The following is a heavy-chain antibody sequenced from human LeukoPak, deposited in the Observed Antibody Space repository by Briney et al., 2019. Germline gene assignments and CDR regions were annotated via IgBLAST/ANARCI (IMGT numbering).Heavy chain of an antibody. Sequence: GGSLRLSCAASGFTFSSYGMSWVRQAPGKGLEWVSAISGSGGSTYYADSVKGRFTISRGNSKNTLYLQMNSLRAEDTAAYYCARDKSWFDPWGQGTLVTVSS. CDR3: ARDKSWFDP. J-gene: IGHJ5*02. CDR2: ISGSGGST. V-gene: IGHV3-23*01. CDR1: GFTFSSYG.